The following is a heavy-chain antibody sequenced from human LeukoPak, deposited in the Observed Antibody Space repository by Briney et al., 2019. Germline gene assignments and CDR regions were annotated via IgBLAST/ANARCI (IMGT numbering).Heavy chain of an antibody. Sequence: SETLSLTCSVSGGSISSYFWSWIRQPPGKGPEWIGYIESSGTTYYNPSLKSRVTISVDTSKNQFSLKVNSVTAADTAVYYCARHGGAYSFDFWGQGTLVTVSS. D-gene: IGHD2-15*01. CDR3: ARHGGAYSFDF. J-gene: IGHJ4*02. V-gene: IGHV4-59*08. CDR2: IESSGTT. CDR1: GGSISSYF.